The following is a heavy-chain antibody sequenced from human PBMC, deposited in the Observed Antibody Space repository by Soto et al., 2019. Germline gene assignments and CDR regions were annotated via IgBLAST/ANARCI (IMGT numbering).Heavy chain of an antibody. J-gene: IGHJ6*02. CDR3: SKDSEHYCGSGFYRYGMDV. V-gene: IGHV3-23*01. CDR2: ISGSGGST. D-gene: IGHD3-10*01. Sequence: EVQLLESGGGLVQPGGSLRLSCAASGFTFSSYAMSWVRQAPGKGLEWVSAISGSGGSTYYADSVKGRFTISRDNSKNTLYLQMNSVRAEYSAVYYWSKDSEHYCGSGFYRYGMDVWGQGTTVTVSS. CDR1: GFTFSSYA.